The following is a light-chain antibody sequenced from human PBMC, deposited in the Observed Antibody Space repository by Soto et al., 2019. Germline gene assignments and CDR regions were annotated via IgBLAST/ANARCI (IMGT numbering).Light chain of an antibody. Sequence: QSALTQPASVSGSPGQSITISCTGTSTDVGRYNYVSWYQQHPGKAPKLMIYYVTNRPSGVSDRFSGSKSGNTASLTISGLQAEDEADYYCSSYTSSSTVVFGGGTKVTVL. CDR2: YVT. CDR3: SSYTSSSTVV. V-gene: IGLV2-14*01. J-gene: IGLJ2*01. CDR1: STDVGRYNY.